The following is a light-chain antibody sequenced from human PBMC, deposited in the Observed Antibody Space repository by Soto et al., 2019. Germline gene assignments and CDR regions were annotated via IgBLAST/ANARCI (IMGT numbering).Light chain of an antibody. CDR2: DAS. V-gene: IGKV1-5*01. CDR1: QSISSW. CDR3: QQYNSYSPERT. Sequence: DIPMTQSPSTLSASVGDRVTITCRASQSISSWLAWYQQKPGKAPKLLIYDASSLESGVPSRFSGSGSGTEFTLTISSLQPDDFATYYCQQYNSYSPERTFGQGTKVEIK. J-gene: IGKJ1*01.